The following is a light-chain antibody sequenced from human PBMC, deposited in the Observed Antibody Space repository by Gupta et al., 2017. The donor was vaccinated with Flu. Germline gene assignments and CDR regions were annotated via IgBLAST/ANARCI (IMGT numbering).Light chain of an antibody. CDR2: EVS. CDR3: TSYTSSSTYV. V-gene: IGLV2-18*02. Sequence: SVTIACTATSSDVGSYNRVSWYQQSPGPAPKLMIYEVSNRPAGVPDRLSGSKSGNTASLTISGLQAEDEADYYCTSYTSSSTYVFGTGTKVTVL. CDR1: SSDVGSYNR. J-gene: IGLJ1*01.